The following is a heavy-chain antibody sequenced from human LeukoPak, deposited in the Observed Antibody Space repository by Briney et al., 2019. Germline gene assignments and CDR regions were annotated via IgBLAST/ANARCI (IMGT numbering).Heavy chain of an antibody. D-gene: IGHD2-2*01. J-gene: IGHJ6*03. V-gene: IGHV3-7*01. CDR3: ARDTVVVPAATNYYYYYYMDV. Sequence: GGSLRLSCAASGLTFSSYWMSWVRQAPGKGLEWVATIKQNGSEKYYVDSVKGRFTISRDNAKNSLYLQMNSLRAEDTAVYYCARDTVVVPAATNYYYYYYMDVWGKGTTVTVSS. CDR1: GLTFSSYW. CDR2: IKQNGSEK.